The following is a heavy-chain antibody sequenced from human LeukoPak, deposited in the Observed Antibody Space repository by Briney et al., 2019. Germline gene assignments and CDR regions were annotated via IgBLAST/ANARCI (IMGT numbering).Heavy chain of an antibody. J-gene: IGHJ5*02. Sequence: GGSLRLSCAASGFTVSSNYMSWVRQAPGKGLEWVSVICSGGSTYYADSVKGRFTISRDNSKNTLYLQMNSLRAEDTAVYYCARVGDYGGNIWFDPWGQGTLVTVSS. CDR1: GFTVSSNY. D-gene: IGHD4-23*01. CDR3: ARVGDYGGNIWFDP. CDR2: ICSGGST. V-gene: IGHV3-53*01.